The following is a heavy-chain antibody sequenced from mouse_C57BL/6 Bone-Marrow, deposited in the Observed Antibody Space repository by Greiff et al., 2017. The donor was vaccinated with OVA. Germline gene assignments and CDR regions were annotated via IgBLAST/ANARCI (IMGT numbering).Heavy chain of an antibody. Sequence: VQLQESGAELVRPGASVTLSCKASGYTFTDYEMHWVKQTPVHGLEWIGAIDPETGGTAYNQKFKGKAILTADKSSSTAYMELRSLTSEDSAVYYCTRGYSNYYAMDYWGQGISVTVSS. CDR1: GYTFTDYE. D-gene: IGHD2-5*01. CDR2: IDPETGGT. CDR3: TRGYSNYYAMDY. J-gene: IGHJ4*01. V-gene: IGHV1-15*01.